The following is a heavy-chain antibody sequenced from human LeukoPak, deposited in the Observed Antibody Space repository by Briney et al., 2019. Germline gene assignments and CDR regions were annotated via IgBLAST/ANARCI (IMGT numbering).Heavy chain of an antibody. CDR1: GFTFSRYA. J-gene: IGHJ4*02. V-gene: IGHV3-30*04. D-gene: IGHD3-22*01. CDR2: ISYDGSNK. CDR3: ARDHASDRTLDY. Sequence: GRSLRLSCTASGFTFSRYALHWVRQAPGKGLEWVAVISYDGSNKYYADSVRGRFTVSRDTSTNTVHLQMNSLRPEDTAVYYCARDHASDRTLDYWGQGTLVTLSS.